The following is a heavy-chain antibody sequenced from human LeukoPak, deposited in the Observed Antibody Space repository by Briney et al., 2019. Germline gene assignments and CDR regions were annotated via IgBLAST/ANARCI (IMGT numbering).Heavy chain of an antibody. V-gene: IGHV3-30*18. CDR1: GFTFSSYG. Sequence: GGSLRLSCAASGFTFSSYGMHWVRQAPGKGLEWVAVISYDGSNKYYADSVKGRFTISRDNSKNTLYLQMNSLRAEDTAVCYCAKDLGYCSGGSCYRFDYWGQGTLVTVSS. CDR3: AKDLGYCSGGSCYRFDY. D-gene: IGHD2-15*01. CDR2: ISYDGSNK. J-gene: IGHJ4*02.